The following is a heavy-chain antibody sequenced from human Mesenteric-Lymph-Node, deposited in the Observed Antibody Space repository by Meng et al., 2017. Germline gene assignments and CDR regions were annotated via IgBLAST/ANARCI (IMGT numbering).Heavy chain of an antibody. J-gene: IGHJ3*02. D-gene: IGHD3-10*01. CDR2: ISSSGSTI. V-gene: IGHV3-48*03. CDR3: ARCRPYYYGSGRTHSDAFDI. CDR1: GFTFSSYE. Sequence: SCAASGFTFSSYEMNWVRQAPGKGLEWVSYISSSGSTIYYADSVKGRFTISRDNAKNSLYLQMNSLRAEDTAVYYCARCRPYYYGSGRTHSDAFDIWGQGTMVTVSS.